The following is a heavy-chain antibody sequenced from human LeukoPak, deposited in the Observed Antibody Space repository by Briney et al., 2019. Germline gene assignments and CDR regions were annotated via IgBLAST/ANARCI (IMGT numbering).Heavy chain of an antibody. CDR2: IKSKTDGGTT. V-gene: IGHV3-15*01. CDR3: TTGEDYYDSSGYFNWFDP. CDR1: GFTFSNAW. Sequence: PGGSLRLSCAASGFTFSNAWMSWVRQAPGKGLEWVGRIKSKTDGGTTDYAAPVKGRFTISRDDSKNTLYLQMNSLKTEDTAVYCCTTGEDYYDSSGYFNWFDPWGQGTLVTVSS. D-gene: IGHD3-22*01. J-gene: IGHJ5*02.